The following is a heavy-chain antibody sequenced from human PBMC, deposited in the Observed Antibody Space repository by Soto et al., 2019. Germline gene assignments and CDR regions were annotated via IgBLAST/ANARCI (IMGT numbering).Heavy chain of an antibody. Sequence: ASVKVSCKASGYTFTSYGISWVRQAPGQGLEWMGWISAYNGNTNYAQKLQGRVTMTTDTSTSTAYMELRGLTSEDTAVYYCARSSGGVYGIIIEGTNWFAPWGQGTLVTVSS. CDR3: ARSSGGVYGIIIEGTNWFAP. V-gene: IGHV1-18*01. CDR2: ISAYNGNT. CDR1: GYTFTSYG. D-gene: IGHD3-16*01. J-gene: IGHJ5*02.